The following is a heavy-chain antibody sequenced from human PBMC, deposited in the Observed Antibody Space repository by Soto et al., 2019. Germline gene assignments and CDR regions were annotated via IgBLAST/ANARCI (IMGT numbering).Heavy chain of an antibody. CDR2: ILGNGENT. Sequence: EVQLLESGGKLVQPGGSLRLSCTAPGFNFGYNAMTWVRQAPGEGLHWVLAILGNGENTYYADSVKGRFTISRDISKNTLYLQMNSLRAEDTAVYYCARLPGDTAPRPVYWGRGTLVTVSS. CDR3: ARLPGDTAPRPVY. J-gene: IGHJ4*02. CDR1: GFNFGYNA. D-gene: IGHD5-18*01. V-gene: IGHV3-23*01.